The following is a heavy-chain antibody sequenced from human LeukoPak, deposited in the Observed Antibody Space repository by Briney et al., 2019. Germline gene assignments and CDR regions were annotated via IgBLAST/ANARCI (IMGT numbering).Heavy chain of an antibody. V-gene: IGHV3-33*01. CDR2: IWYDGSNK. J-gene: IGHJ4*02. D-gene: IGHD3-3*01. CDR1: GFTFSSYG. Sequence: GRSLRLSCAASGFTFSSYGMHWVRQAPGKGLEWVAVIWYDGSNKYYADSVKGRFTISRDNSKNTLYLQMNSLRAEDTAVYYCARDRVIFGVVNTYYFDYWGQGTLVTVSS. CDR3: ARDRVIFGVVNTYYFDY.